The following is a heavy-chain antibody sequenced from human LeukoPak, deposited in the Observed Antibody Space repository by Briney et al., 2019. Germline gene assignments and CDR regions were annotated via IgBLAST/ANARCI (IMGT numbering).Heavy chain of an antibody. D-gene: IGHD6-19*01. CDR2: NSGSGGNT. CDR3: ATQEGYDSGWYYFDY. J-gene: IGHJ4*02. V-gene: IGHV3-23*01. Sequence: GGSLRLSCAASGFTFSSYAMSWVRQAPGKGLEWVSANSGSGGNTYYADSVKGRFTISRDNSKNTLYLQMDSLRAEDTAVYYCATQEGYDSGWYYFDYWGQGTLVTVSS. CDR1: GFTFSSYA.